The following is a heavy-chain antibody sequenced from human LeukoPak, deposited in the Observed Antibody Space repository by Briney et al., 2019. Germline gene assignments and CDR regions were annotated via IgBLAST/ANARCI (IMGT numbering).Heavy chain of an antibody. V-gene: IGHV1-69*04. CDR3: ARGGRRGVAINWFDP. D-gene: IGHD3-10*01. J-gene: IGHJ5*02. CDR2: IIPILGIA. Sequence: GASVKVSCKASGGTFSSYAISWVRQAPGQGLEWMGRIIPILGIANYAQKFQGRVTITADKSTSTAYMELSSLRSEDTAVYYCARGGRRGVAINWFDPWGQGTLVTVSS. CDR1: GGTFSSYA.